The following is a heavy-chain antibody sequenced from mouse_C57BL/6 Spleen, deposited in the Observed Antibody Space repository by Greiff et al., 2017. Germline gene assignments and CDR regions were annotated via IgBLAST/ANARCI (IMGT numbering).Heavy chain of an antibody. Sequence: QVQLQQSGAELARPGASVKLSCKASGYTFTSYGISWVKQRTGQGLEWIGEIYPGSGNTYYNEKFKGKATLTADKSSSAAYMELRSLTSEDSAVYFCARWGYGSSYAMDYWGQGTSVTVSS. J-gene: IGHJ4*01. CDR1: GYTFTSYG. V-gene: IGHV1-81*01. D-gene: IGHD1-1*01. CDR2: IYPGSGNT. CDR3: ARWGYGSSYAMDY.